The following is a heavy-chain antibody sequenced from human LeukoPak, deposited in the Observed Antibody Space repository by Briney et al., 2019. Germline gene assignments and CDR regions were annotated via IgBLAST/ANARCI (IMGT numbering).Heavy chain of an antibody. CDR2: INHSGST. V-gene: IGHV4-34*01. J-gene: IGHJ4*02. Sequence: SETLSLTCAVYGGSFSGYYWSWIRQPPGKGLEWIGEINHSGSTNYNPSLKSRVTISVDTSNTQFSLKLSSVTATDTAVYYCARVRYCSSTSCYSRWGYWGQGTLVTVSS. D-gene: IGHD2-2*01. CDR1: GGSFSGYY. CDR3: ARVRYCSSTSCYSRWGY.